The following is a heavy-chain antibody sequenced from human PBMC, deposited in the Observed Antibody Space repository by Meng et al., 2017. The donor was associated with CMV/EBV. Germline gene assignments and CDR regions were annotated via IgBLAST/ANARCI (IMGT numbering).Heavy chain of an antibody. Sequence: TGSGGSLSRRGYYWGWIRQPPGKGLEWIGSIYYSGSTYYNPSLKSRVTISVDTSKNQFSLKLSSVTAADTAVYYCARQYQLLHFDYWGQGTLVTVSS. J-gene: IGHJ4*02. CDR1: GGSLSRRGYY. CDR2: IYYSGST. D-gene: IGHD2-2*01. CDR3: ARQYQLLHFDY. V-gene: IGHV4-39*01.